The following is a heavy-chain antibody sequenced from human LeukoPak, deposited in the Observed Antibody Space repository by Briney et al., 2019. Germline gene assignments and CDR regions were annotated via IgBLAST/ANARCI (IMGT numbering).Heavy chain of an antibody. CDR3: TTAGTAMAPYYFDY. D-gene: IGHD5-18*01. Sequence: GGSLRLSCAASGFTFSSYVMHWVRQAPGKGLEWVGRIKSKTDGGTTDYAAPVKGRFTISRDDSKNTLYLQMNSLKTEDTAVYYCTTAGTAMAPYYFDYWGQGTLVTVSS. J-gene: IGHJ4*02. V-gene: IGHV3-15*01. CDR1: GFTFSSYV. CDR2: IKSKTDGGTT.